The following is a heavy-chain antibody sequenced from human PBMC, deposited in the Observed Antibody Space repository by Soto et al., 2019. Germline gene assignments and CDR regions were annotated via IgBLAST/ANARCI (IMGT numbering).Heavy chain of an antibody. CDR1: GGSISSYF. CDR3: GRQVCSARPPYYYDMDV. Sequence: PSETLSLTCTVSGGSISSYFWSWIRQPPGRGLEWIGHIHYSGSTNYNPSLKSRVTISVDTSKNQVSLKLSSVTAADTAMYFCGRQVCSARPPYYYDMDVWGQGTTVTVSS. V-gene: IGHV4-59*08. D-gene: IGHD2-21*01. J-gene: IGHJ6*02. CDR2: IHYSGST.